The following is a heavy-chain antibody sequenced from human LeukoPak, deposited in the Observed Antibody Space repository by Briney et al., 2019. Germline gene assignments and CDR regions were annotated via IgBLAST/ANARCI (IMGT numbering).Heavy chain of an antibody. Sequence: GGSLRLSCAASGFTFSSYAMSWVRQAPGKGLEWVSAISGSGGSTYYADSVKGRFTISRDNSKNTLYLQINSLRAEDTAVYYCAKDVGVGARTWYYYYGMDVWGQGTTVTVSS. CDR3: AKDVGVGARTWYYYYGMDV. V-gene: IGHV3-23*01. D-gene: IGHD1-26*01. CDR1: GFTFSSYA. J-gene: IGHJ6*02. CDR2: ISGSGGST.